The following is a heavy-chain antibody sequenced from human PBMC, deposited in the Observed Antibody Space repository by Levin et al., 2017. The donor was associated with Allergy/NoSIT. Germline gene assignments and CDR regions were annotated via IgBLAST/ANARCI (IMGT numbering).Heavy chain of an antibody. Sequence: PSETLSLTCAVSGASISSSDWWTWVRQAPGQGLEWIGVIYHSGTTNYTPSLRSRVTISVGKSNYPFSLKLNSVTAADTAVDYCASRTLIRASRVTGSGEYFQHWGRGTLVTVSS. CDR1: GASISSSDW. V-gene: IGHV4-4*02. J-gene: IGHJ1*01. CDR3: ASRTLIRASRVTGSGEYFQH. D-gene: IGHD3-10*01. CDR2: IYHSGTT.